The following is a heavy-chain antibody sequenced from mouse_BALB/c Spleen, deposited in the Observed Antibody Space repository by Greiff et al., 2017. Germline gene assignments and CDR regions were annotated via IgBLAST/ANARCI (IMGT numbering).Heavy chain of an antibody. V-gene: IGHV1-54*01. D-gene: IGHD2-3*01. CDR2: INPGSGGT. CDR3: ARSYDGYYRSSLAY. Sequence: QVQLQQSGAELVRPGTSVKVSCKASGYAFTNYLIEWVKQRPGQGLEWIGVINPGSGGTNYNEKFKGKATLTADKSSSTAYMQLSSLTSDDSAVYFCARSYDGYYRSSLAYWGQGTLVTVSA. CDR1: GYAFTNYL. J-gene: IGHJ3*01.